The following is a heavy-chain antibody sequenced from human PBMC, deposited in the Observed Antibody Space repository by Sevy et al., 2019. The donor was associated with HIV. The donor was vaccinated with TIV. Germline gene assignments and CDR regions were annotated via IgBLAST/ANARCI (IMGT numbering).Heavy chain of an antibody. CDR2: INHSGST. CDR3: ARMFGYSYGTWWRPGNFDY. V-gene: IGHV4-34*01. Sequence: SETLSLTCAVYGGSFSGYYWSWIRQPPGKGLEWIGEINHSGSTNYNPSLKSRVTISVDTSKNQFSLKLSSVTAADTAVYYCARMFGYSYGTWWRPGNFDYWGQGTLVTVSS. D-gene: IGHD5-18*01. J-gene: IGHJ4*02. CDR1: GGSFSGYY.